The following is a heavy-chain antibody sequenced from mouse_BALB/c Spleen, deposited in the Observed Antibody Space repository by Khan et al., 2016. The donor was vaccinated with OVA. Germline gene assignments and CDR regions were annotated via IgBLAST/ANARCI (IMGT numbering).Heavy chain of an antibody. D-gene: IGHD1-1*01. J-gene: IGHJ4*01. V-gene: IGHV1S136*01. CDR3: ARYASSPYYAMDY. CDR1: GYTFTNYV. CDR2: INPYNDGA. Sequence: VQLKQSGPELVKPGASVKMSCKASGYTFTNYVMHWVKQKPGQGLEWIGYINPYNDGAKYKEKFKGKATLTSDKSSTTAYMELSSLTSEDSAVYYCARYASSPYYAMDYWGQGTSVTVSS.